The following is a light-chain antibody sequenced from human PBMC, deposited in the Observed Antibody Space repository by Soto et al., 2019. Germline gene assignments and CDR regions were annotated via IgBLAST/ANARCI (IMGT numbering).Light chain of an antibody. J-gene: IGLJ2*01. CDR1: SSDIGGGYD. CDR2: GDT. V-gene: IGLV1-40*01. CDR3: QSYDSSRSGHVV. Sequence: QPVLTQPPSVSGAPGQRVTISCTGSSSDIGGGYDVHWYQHLPGSVPKLLIYGDTNRPSGVPDRFSGSKSGTSASLAITGLQAEDEADDYCQSYDSSRSGHVVFGGGTKLTVL.